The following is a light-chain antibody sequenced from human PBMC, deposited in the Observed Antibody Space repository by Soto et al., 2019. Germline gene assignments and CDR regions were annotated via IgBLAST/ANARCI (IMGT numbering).Light chain of an antibody. Sequence: DIQMTQSPSSLSASVGERVTITCRASQSISSYLTWYQQKPGQAPKLLIYAASSLQSGVPSRFSGSGSGTDFTLTISSLQPEDFATYYCQQSYSTPITFGQGTRLEI. V-gene: IGKV1-39*01. J-gene: IGKJ5*01. CDR1: QSISSY. CDR2: AAS. CDR3: QQSYSTPIT.